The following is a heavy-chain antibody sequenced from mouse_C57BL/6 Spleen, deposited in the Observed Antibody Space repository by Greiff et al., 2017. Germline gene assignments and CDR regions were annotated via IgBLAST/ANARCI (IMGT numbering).Heavy chain of an antibody. D-gene: IGHD2-4*01. CDR2: IDPNSGGT. CDR1: GYTFTSYW. V-gene: IGHV1-72*01. J-gene: IGHJ3*01. Sequence: VQLQQPGAELVKPGASVTLSCKASGYTFTSYWMHWVKQRPGRGLEWIGRIDPNSGGTKYNEKFKSKATLTVDKPSSTAYRQLSSLTSEDSAVYYCARERAYDYDGFAYWGQGTLVTVSA. CDR3: ARERAYDYDGFAY.